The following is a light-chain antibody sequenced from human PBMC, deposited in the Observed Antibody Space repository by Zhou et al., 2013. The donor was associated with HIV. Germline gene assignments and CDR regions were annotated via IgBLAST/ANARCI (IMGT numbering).Light chain of an antibody. V-gene: IGKV1-5*01. CDR3: QYYNSF. CDR1: QNIGNW. Sequence: DIQMTQSPSTLSAAVGDRVTITCRASQNIGNWLAWYQQKAGKAPKLLIYAASTLQSGVPSRFSGSGSGTDFTLTISSLQPEDFATYYCQYYNSFFGGGTKVEVK. CDR2: AAS. J-gene: IGKJ4*01.